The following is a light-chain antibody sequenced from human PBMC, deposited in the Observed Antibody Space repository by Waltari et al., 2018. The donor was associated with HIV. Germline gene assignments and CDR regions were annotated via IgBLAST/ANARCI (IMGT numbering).Light chain of an antibody. CDR3: LQYNNWPPCT. V-gene: IGKV3-15*01. CDR1: KSVSSN. Sequence: ERLMTQSPHSLSVSPVERATPSSRASKSVSSNLTWYQQKPGQAPRLLIYGASTSTTGIPARFSGSGSGTEFTLNISSLQSEDVAVYYCLQYNNWPPCTFGQGTKVEIK. CDR2: GAS. J-gene: IGKJ1*01.